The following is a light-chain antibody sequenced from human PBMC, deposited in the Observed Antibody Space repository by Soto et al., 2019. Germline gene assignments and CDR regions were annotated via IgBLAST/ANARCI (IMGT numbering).Light chain of an antibody. CDR3: SSYTSSSTYV. V-gene: IGLV2-14*01. CDR1: SSDVGGYNY. J-gene: IGLJ1*01. CDR2: DVS. Sequence: QSALTQPASVSGSPGQSITISCTGSSSDVGGYNYVSWYQQHPGKAPKLMIYDVSNRPSGVSNRFSGSKSGNTASLTISGLQAEDEPDYYCSSYTSSSTYVFGTGTKVTVL.